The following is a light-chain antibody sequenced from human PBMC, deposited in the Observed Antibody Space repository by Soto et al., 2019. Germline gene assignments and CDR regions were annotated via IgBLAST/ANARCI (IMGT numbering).Light chain of an antibody. J-gene: IGKJ5*01. CDR2: DES. CDR3: QQRSEWPIT. Sequence: ELVLTPSQVTLSLSPGERAPLSCRASQRISTYLAWYQQKPGQAPRLFIYDESNRATGIPARFSGSGSGTDFTLTISSIETEDFEVYYCQQRSEWPITGGQGTRREIK. CDR1: QRISTY. V-gene: IGKV3-11*01.